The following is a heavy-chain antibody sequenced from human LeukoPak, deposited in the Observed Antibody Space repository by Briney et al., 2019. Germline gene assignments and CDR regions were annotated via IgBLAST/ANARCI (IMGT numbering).Heavy chain of an antibody. CDR2: ISSSSIFI. Sequence: PGGSLRPSCAASGFTFSNYNMNWVRQAPGKGLEWVSSISSSSIFIYYADSVKGRFTISRDNAKSSMYLQMNSLRAEDTAVYYCARDAGGSISVDSWGQGTLVTVSS. V-gene: IGHV3-21*01. CDR1: GFTFSNYN. CDR3: ARDAGGSISVDS. D-gene: IGHD6-6*01. J-gene: IGHJ4*02.